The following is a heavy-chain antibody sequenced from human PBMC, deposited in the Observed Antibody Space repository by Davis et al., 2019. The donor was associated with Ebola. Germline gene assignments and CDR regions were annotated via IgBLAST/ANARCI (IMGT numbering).Heavy chain of an antibody. CDR1: GFPFSNYW. Sequence: GESLKISCAASGFPFSNYWMHWVRRAPGKGLVWVSRINGDGSTTTYADSVKGRFTISRDNAKNTLYLQMNSLRVEDTAVYYCARVAYGVSWRWFDPWGQGTLVTVSS. CDR2: INGDGSTT. CDR3: ARVAYGVSWRWFDP. J-gene: IGHJ5*02. V-gene: IGHV3-74*03. D-gene: IGHD4-17*01.